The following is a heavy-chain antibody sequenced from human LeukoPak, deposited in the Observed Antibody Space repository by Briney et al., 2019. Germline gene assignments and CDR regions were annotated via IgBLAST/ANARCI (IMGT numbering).Heavy chain of an antibody. Sequence: GGSLRLSCTASGFTFSDYYMSWIRQAPGKGLEWVSSISSSDNTIYYTDSVKGRFAISRDNAKNSLYLQMKSLRAEDTAVYYCARGFYTYDQWGQGTLVTVSS. J-gene: IGHJ5*02. V-gene: IGHV3-11*04. D-gene: IGHD5-24*01. CDR1: GFTFSDYY. CDR3: ARGFYTYDQ. CDR2: ISSSDNTI.